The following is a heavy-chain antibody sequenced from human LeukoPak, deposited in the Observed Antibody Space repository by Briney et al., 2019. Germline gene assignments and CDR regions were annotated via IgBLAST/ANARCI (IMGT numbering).Heavy chain of an antibody. D-gene: IGHD4-23*01. CDR1: GFTFSSYR. CDR3: AKDQYGGNSGLLGY. V-gene: IGHV3-21*01. CDR2: ISSSSSYI. J-gene: IGHJ4*02. Sequence: GGSLRLSCAASGFTFSSYRMNWVRQAPGKGLEWVSSISSSSSYIYYADSVKGRFTISRDNAKNSLYLQMNSLRAEDTAVYYCAKDQYGGNSGLLGYWGQGTLVTVSS.